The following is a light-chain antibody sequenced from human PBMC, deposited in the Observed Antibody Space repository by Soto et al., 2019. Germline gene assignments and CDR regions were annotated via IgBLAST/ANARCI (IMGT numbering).Light chain of an antibody. CDR1: QSISSY. Sequence: DIPMTQSPSSLSASVGDRVTITCRASQSISSYLNWYQQKPGKAPKLLIYAASSLQSGVPSRFSGSGSGTDFTLTISSLQPEDFATYYCPQSYSTPITFGQGTRLEIK. CDR2: AAS. CDR3: PQSYSTPIT. J-gene: IGKJ5*01. V-gene: IGKV1-39*01.